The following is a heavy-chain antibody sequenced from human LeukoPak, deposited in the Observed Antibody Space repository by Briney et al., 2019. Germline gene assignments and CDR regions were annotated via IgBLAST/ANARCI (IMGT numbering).Heavy chain of an antibody. CDR1: GYTLTELS. V-gene: IGHV1-24*01. J-gene: IGHJ5*02. D-gene: IGHD1-14*01. CDR2: FDPEDGET. CDR3: ATDPTGRNLFDP. Sequence: ASVTVSCKVSGYTLTELSMHWVRQAPGKGIEWMGGFDPEDGETIYAQKFQGRVTITEDTSTDTAYMELSSLRSEDTAVYYCATDPTGRNLFDPWGQGTLVTVSS.